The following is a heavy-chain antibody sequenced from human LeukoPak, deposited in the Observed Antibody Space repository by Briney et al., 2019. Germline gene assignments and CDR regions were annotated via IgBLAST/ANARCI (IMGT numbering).Heavy chain of an antibody. Sequence: ASVKVSCKTSGYTFTNFGINWVRQAPGQGLEWMGWINPNSGGTNYAQKFQGRVTMTRDTSISTAYMELSRLRSDDTAVYYCASGMGVVTFDYWGQGTLVTVSS. CDR3: ASGMGVVTFDY. D-gene: IGHD4-23*01. CDR2: INPNSGGT. J-gene: IGHJ4*02. V-gene: IGHV1-2*02. CDR1: GYTFTNFG.